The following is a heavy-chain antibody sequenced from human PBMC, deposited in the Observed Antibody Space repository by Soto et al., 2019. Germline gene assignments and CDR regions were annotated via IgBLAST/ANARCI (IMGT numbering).Heavy chain of an antibody. CDR3: AADPSIVLVPAAIPYYGMDV. J-gene: IGHJ6*02. D-gene: IGHD2-2*01. CDR1: GFTFTSSA. CDR2: IVVGSGNT. Sequence: SVKVSCKASGFTFTSSAVQWVRQARGQRLEWIGWIVVGSGNTNYAQKFQERVTITRDMSTSTAYLELSSLRSEDTAVYYCAADPSIVLVPAAIPYYGMDVWGQGTTVTVSS. V-gene: IGHV1-58*01.